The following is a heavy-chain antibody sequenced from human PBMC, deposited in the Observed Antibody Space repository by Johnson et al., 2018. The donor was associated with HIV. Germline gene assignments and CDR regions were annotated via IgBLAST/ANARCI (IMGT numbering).Heavy chain of an antibody. J-gene: IGHJ3*02. D-gene: IGHD3-3*01. V-gene: IGHV3-33*01. CDR2: ICHDGRDV. CDR1: GFTFSSYG. Sequence: QLVESGGGVVQPGTSLRLSCAASGFTFSSYGIHWVRQAPGKGLEWVAFICHDGRDVYYADSVKGRFTVSRDNSRNTLNLQMNNLRAEDTGVYYCARDTDDFWSGEGAFDIWGQGTMVTVSS. CDR3: ARDTDDFWSGEGAFDI.